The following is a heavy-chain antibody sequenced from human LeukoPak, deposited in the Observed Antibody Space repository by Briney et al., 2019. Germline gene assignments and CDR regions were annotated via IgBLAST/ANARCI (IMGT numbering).Heavy chain of an antibody. J-gene: IGHJ5*02. D-gene: IGHD3-9*01. CDR2: INHSGST. CDR3: ARGKVLTGHPT. CDR1: GGSFSGYY. Sequence: SETLSLTCAVYGGSFSGYYWSWIRQPPGKGLEWIGEINHSGSTNYNPSLKSRVTISVDTSKNQFSLKLSSVTAADTAVYYCARGKVLTGHPTWGQGTLVTVSS. V-gene: IGHV4-34*01.